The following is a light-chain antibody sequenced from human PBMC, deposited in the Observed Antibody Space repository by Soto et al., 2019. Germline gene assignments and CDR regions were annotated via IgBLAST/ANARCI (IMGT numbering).Light chain of an antibody. CDR1: SGHSSYI. CDR2: LEGSGSY. CDR3: ETWDSNTRV. V-gene: IGLV4-60*02. Sequence: QAVVTQSSSASASLGSSVKLTSTLSSGHSSYIIAWHQQQPGKAPRYLMKLEGSGSYNKGSGVPDRFSGSSSGADRYLTISNLQFEDEAAYYCETWDSNTRVFGGGTKLTVL. J-gene: IGLJ3*02.